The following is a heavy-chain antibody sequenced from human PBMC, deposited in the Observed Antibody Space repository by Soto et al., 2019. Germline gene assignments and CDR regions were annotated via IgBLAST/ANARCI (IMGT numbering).Heavy chain of an antibody. Sequence: SETLSLTCTISGGSISSGDYYWSWIRQPPGKGLEWIEYIYYSGSTYYNPSLKSRVTISVDTSKNQFSLKLSSVTAADTAVYYCARKGYSYVRTFDYWGQGTLVTVSS. J-gene: IGHJ4*02. CDR2: IYYSGST. CDR1: GGSISSGDYY. CDR3: ARKGYSYVRTFDY. V-gene: IGHV4-30-4*01. D-gene: IGHD5-18*01.